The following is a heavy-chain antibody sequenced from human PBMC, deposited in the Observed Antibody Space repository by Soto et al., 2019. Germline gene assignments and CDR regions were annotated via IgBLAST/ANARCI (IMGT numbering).Heavy chain of an antibody. D-gene: IGHD3-16*02. J-gene: IGHJ5*02. CDR3: AHLYDYVWGSYRSNWFDP. CDR2: IYWDDDK. CDR1: GFSLSTSGVG. V-gene: IGHV2-5*02. Sequence: QITLKESGPTPVKPTQTLTLTCTFSGFSLSTSGVGVGWIRQPPGKALEWLALIYWDDDKRYSPSLKSRLTITTDTSKNQVVLTMTNMDPVDTATSYCAHLYDYVWGSYRSNWFDPWGQGTLVTVSS.